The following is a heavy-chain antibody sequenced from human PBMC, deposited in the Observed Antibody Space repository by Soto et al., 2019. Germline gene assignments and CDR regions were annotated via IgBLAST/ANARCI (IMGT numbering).Heavy chain of an antibody. CDR3: ARHNYGSGSTYFDY. V-gene: IGHV4-30-4*01. Sequence: SETLSLTCPVSGGSISSGDYYWSWIRQPPGKGLEWIGYIYYSGSTYYNPSLKSRVTISVDTSKNQFSLKLSSVTAADTAVYYRARHNYGSGSTYFDYWGQGTLVTVS. J-gene: IGHJ4*02. D-gene: IGHD3-10*01. CDR2: IYYSGST. CDR1: GGSISSGDYY.